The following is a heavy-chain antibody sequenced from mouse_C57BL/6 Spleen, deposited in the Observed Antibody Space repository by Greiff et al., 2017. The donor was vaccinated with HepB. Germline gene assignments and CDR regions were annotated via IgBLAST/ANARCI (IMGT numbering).Heavy chain of an antibody. CDR1: GFTFSSYT. V-gene: IGHV5-9*01. CDR3: ARQVGTWFAY. J-gene: IGHJ3*01. CDR2: ISGGGGNT. D-gene: IGHD3-1*01. Sequence: EVKLVESGGGLVKPGGSLKLSCAASGFTFSSYTMSWVRQTPEKRLEWVATISGGGGNTYYPDSVKGRFTISRDNAKNTLYLQMSSLRSEDTALYYCARQVGTWFAYWGQGTLVTVSA.